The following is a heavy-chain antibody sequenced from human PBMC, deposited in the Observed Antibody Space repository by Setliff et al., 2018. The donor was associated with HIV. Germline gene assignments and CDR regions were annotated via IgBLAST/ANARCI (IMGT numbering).Heavy chain of an antibody. D-gene: IGHD2-15*01. CDR2: IYYSGST. CDR1: GGSISSYY. V-gene: IGHV4-59*01. CDR3: ARGPYCSGGSCYSSLDY. J-gene: IGHJ4*02. Sequence: KPSETLSLTCTVSGGSISSYYWSWIRQPPGKGLEWIGYIYYSGSTNYNPSLKSRVTISVDTSKNQFSLKLSSVTAADTAVYYCARGPYCSGGSCYSSLDYWGQGTLVTVS.